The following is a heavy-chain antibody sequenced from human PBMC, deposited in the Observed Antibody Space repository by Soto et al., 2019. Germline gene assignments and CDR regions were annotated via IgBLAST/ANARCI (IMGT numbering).Heavy chain of an antibody. CDR2: ISYDESHK. V-gene: IGHV3-30-3*01. J-gene: IGHJ4*02. D-gene: IGHD3-9*01. CDR3: ASFSNHVGYFV. Sequence: PGGSLRLSCAASGFTFSNYAMHWVRQAPGKGLEWVAVISYDESHKYYADSVKGRFTISRDNSKNTLYVQMSSLRAEDTAVYYCASFSNHVGYFVWGQGTLVTVSS. CDR1: GFTFSNYA.